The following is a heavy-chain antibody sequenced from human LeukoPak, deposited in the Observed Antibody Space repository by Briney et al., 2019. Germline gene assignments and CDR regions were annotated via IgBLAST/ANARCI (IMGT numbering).Heavy chain of an antibody. J-gene: IGHJ5*02. D-gene: IGHD6-19*01. CDR1: GLHFSGTA. CDR3: AKDGAQYSSGPECDP. CDR2: ISHDGMNS. Sequence: GGSLRLSCAASGLHFSGTAMSWVRQAPGKGLEWVSAISHDGMNSYYADSVKGRFTISRDNSNKTVSLEMSSLTADDTGVYYCAKDGAQYSSGPECDPRGQGALVTVSP. V-gene: IGHV3-23*01.